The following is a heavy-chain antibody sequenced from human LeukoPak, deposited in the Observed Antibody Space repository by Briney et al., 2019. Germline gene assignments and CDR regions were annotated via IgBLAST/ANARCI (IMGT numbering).Heavy chain of an antibody. V-gene: IGHV4-59*01. CDR2: IYYSGST. D-gene: IGHD3-22*01. J-gene: IGHJ5*02. Sequence: SETLSLTCTVSGGSINNYYWSWLRQPPGKGLEWIGYIYYSGSTNYNPSLRSRVTISVDTSRNQFSLKLISVTAADTAVYYCASMAYYYDSSGYGWFDPWGQGTLVTVSS. CDR1: GGSINNYY. CDR3: ASMAYYYDSSGYGWFDP.